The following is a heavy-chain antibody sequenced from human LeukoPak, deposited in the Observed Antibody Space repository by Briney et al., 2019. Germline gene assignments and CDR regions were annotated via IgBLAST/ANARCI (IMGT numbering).Heavy chain of an antibody. V-gene: IGHV1-2*02. D-gene: IGHD3-22*01. Sequence: GASVKVSCKASGYTFTGYYMYWVRQAPGQGLEWMGWINPNSGGTNYAQKFQGRVTMTRDTSISTAYMELSRLRTDDTAVYCCARDVYYYDNSGGWRGQGTLVTVSS. CDR3: ARDVYYYDNSGGW. CDR2: INPNSGGT. J-gene: IGHJ4*02. CDR1: GYTFTGYY.